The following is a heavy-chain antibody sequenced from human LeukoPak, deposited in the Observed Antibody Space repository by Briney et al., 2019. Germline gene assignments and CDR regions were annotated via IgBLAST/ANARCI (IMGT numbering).Heavy chain of an antibody. CDR2: MNPNSGNT. Sequence: ASVKVSCKASGYTFTSYDINWVRQATGQGLEWMGWMNPNSGNTGYAQKFQGRVTMTRNTSISTAYMELSSLRSEDTAVYYCARAAYDFWSGYYTGFDYRGQGTLVTVSS. CDR1: GYTFTSYD. J-gene: IGHJ4*02. CDR3: ARAAYDFWSGYYTGFDY. D-gene: IGHD3-3*01. V-gene: IGHV1-8*01.